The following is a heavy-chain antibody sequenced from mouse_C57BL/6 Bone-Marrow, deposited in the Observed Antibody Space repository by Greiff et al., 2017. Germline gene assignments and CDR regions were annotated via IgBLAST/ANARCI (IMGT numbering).Heavy chain of an antibody. Sequence: VQLQQSGAELVRPGTSVKMSCKASGYTFTNYWIGWAKQRPGHGLEWIGDIYPGGGYTNHNEKFKGKATLTADKSSSTAYMQFSSLTSEDSAIYYCARGYDYDEGFAYWGQGTLVTVSA. CDR3: ARGYDYDEGFAY. D-gene: IGHD2-4*01. V-gene: IGHV1-63*01. CDR2: IYPGGGYT. J-gene: IGHJ3*01. CDR1: GYTFTNYW.